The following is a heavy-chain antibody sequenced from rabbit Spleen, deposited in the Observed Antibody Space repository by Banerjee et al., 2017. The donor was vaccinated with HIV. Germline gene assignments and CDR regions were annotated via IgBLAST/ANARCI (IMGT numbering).Heavy chain of an antibody. CDR1: GFDFSTNA. J-gene: IGHJ6*01. CDR3: ARDTGSSFSSYGMDL. CDR2: IDVAKGGNT. V-gene: IGHV1S45*01. D-gene: IGHD8-1*01. Sequence: QEQLVESGGGLVQPEGSLTLTCKASGFDFSTNAINWVRQVPGKGLEWIGYIDVAKGGNTWYARWTKGRFTISKTSSTTVTLQMTSLTAADTATYFCARDTGSSFSSYGMDLWGQGTLVTVS.